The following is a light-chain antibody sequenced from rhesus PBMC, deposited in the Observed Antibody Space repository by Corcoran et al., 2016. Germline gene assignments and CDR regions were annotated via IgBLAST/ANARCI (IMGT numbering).Light chain of an antibody. CDR2: DVS. V-gene: IGLV2-23*01. Sequence: QAALTQPPSVSGSPGQSVTISCTGTSSDIGGYNYVSWYQQYPGKAPKLMIYDVSKRPSGVSDRFSGSKSGNTASLTISGLQAEDEADYYCSSYAGSNTFDIFGAGTRLTVL. CDR3: SSYAGSNTFDI. CDR1: SSDIGGYNY. J-gene: IGLJ1*01.